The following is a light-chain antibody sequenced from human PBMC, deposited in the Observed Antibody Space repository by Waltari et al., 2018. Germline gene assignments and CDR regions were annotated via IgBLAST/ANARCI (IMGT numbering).Light chain of an antibody. J-gene: IGLJ2*01. CDR1: ALTKQY. V-gene: IGLV3-25*03. Sequence: SYELTQRPSVSVSPGQTARITCSGDALTKQYAYWYQQKPGQAPVLVIYKDSERPSGIPERFSGSSSGTTVTLTISGVQAEDEADYYCQSADSSGTYVVFGGGTKLTVL. CDR3: QSADSSGTYVV. CDR2: KDS.